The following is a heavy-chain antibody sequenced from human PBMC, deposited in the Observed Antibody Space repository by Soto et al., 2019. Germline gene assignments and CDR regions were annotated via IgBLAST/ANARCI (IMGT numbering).Heavy chain of an antibody. CDR3: ASDSPLYYGWLLSAFDI. V-gene: IGHV3-11*01. Sequence: GGSLRLSCAASGFTFSDSYTSWIRQAPGKGLEWISYISRSGNTIYYSESVKGRFTISRDNAKNSLYLQRNSLRAEDTAVYYFASDSPLYYGWLLSAFDIWGQGTLVTVSS. D-gene: IGHD3-10*01. J-gene: IGHJ3*02. CDR1: GFTFSDSY. CDR2: ISRSGNTI.